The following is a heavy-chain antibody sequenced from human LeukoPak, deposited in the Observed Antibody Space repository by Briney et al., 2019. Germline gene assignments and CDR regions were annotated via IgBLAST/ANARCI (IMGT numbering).Heavy chain of an antibody. V-gene: IGHV1-69*13. D-gene: IGHD5-18*01. CDR2: IIPIFGTA. CDR3: ARGQGGYSYGPAPPRY. J-gene: IGHJ4*02. Sequence: ASVKVSCKASGGTFSSYAISWVRQAPGQGLEWMGGIIPIFGTANYAQKFQGRVTITADESTSTAYTELSSLRSEDTAVYYCARGQGGYSYGPAPPRYWGQGTLVTVSS. CDR1: GGTFSSYA.